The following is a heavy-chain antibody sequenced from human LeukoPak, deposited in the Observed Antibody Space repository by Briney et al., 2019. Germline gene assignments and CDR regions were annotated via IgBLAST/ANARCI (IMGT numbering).Heavy chain of an antibody. J-gene: IGHJ4*02. V-gene: IGHV4-38-2*02. Sequence: PSETLSLTCIVSGYSVSSGYYWGWVRQPPGKGLEWIGYIYYSGSTNYNPSLKSRVTISVDTSKNQFSLKLSSVTAADTAVYYCAIHKLDSSGYHDYWGQGTLVTVSS. D-gene: IGHD3-22*01. CDR3: AIHKLDSSGYHDY. CDR1: GYSVSSGYY. CDR2: IYYSGST.